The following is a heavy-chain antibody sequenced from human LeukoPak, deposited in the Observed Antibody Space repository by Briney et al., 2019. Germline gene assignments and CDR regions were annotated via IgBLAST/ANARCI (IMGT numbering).Heavy chain of an antibody. CDR1: GFTFSSYS. V-gene: IGHV3-23*01. D-gene: IGHD3-22*01. CDR3: AKGGPIAAADTRDYYYDSSGYDPDY. J-gene: IGHJ4*02. CDR2: ISGSGGST. Sequence: GGSLRLSCAASGFTFSSYSMSWVRQAAGKGLEWVSAISGSGGSTYYPASVKGRFTIARDNSKNTLYLQMNSLRAEDTAVYYCAKGGPIAAADTRDYYYDSSGYDPDYWGQGTLVTVSS.